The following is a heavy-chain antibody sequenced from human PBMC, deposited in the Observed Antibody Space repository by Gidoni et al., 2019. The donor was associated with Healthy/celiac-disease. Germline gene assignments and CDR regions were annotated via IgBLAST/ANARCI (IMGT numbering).Heavy chain of an antibody. CDR3: ARDWSIAAPRGWFDP. Sequence: QVQLVQSGAEVKKPGASVKVSCKASGSAFTRYGISWVRQAPGQGLEWMGWISAYNGNTNYAQKLQGRVTMTTDTSTSTAYMELRSLRSDDTAVYYCARDWSIAAPRGWFDPWGQGTLVTVSS. J-gene: IGHJ5*02. D-gene: IGHD6-6*01. V-gene: IGHV1-18*01. CDR1: GSAFTRYG. CDR2: ISAYNGNT.